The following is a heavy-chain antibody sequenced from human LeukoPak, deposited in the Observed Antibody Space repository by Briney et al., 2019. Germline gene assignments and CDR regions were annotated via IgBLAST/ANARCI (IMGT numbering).Heavy chain of an antibody. CDR2: IYYSGST. CDR3: ARSRYYYDSSGYSWLREGFSEDYFDY. D-gene: IGHD3-22*01. Sequence: QPSETLSLTCTVSGGSISSGGYYWSWIRQHPGKGLEWIGYIYYSGSTYYNPSLKSRVTISVDTSKNQFSLKLSSVTAADTAVYYCARSRYYYDSSGYSWLREGFSEDYFDYWGQGTLVTVSS. CDR1: GGSISSGGYY. J-gene: IGHJ4*02. V-gene: IGHV4-31*03.